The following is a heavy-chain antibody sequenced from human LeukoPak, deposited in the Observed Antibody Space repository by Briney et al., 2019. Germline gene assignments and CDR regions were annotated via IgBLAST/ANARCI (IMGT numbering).Heavy chain of an antibody. Sequence: GGSLRLSCAASGFTFSSYGMHWVRQAPGRGLEWVAVIWYDGSNKYYADSVKGRFTISRDNSKNTLYLQMNSLGAEDTAVYYCARDTGSGWYGHYFDYWGQGTLVTVSS. CDR3: ARDTGSGWYGHYFDY. D-gene: IGHD6-19*01. CDR1: GFTFSSYG. J-gene: IGHJ4*02. V-gene: IGHV3-33*01. CDR2: IWYDGSNK.